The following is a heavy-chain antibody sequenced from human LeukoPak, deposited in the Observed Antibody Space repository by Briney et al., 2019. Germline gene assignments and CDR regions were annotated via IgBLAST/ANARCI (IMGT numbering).Heavy chain of an antibody. J-gene: IGHJ4*02. CDR2: IYYSGST. V-gene: IGHV4-59*01. CDR1: GDSINGYY. CDR3: ARDYDSSGHGAFDY. D-gene: IGHD3-22*01. Sequence: PSETLSLTCTVSGDSINGYYWNWIRQPPGKGLEWIGYIYYSGSTNYNPSLKSRVTISVDTSKNHFSLKLSSVTAADTAVYYCARDYDSSGHGAFDYWGQGTLVTVSS.